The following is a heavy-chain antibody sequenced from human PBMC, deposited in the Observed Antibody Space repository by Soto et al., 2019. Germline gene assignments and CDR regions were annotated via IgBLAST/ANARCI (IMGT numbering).Heavy chain of an antibody. D-gene: IGHD3-22*01. Sequence: SLRLSCAASGFTFSSYGMHWVRQAPGKGLEWVAVISYDGSNKYYADSVKGRFTISRDNSKNTLYLQMNSLRAEDTAVYYCARAGEYYYDSSGTGGRFDPWGQGTLVTVSS. CDR1: GFTFSSYG. CDR3: ARAGEYYYDSSGTGGRFDP. J-gene: IGHJ5*02. V-gene: IGHV3-30*03. CDR2: ISYDGSNK.